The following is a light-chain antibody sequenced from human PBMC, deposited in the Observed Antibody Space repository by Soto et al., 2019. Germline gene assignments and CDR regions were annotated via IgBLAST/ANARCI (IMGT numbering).Light chain of an antibody. CDR2: EVS. Sequence: QSALTQPASVSGSPGQSITISCTGTSSDVGGFDYVSWYQQYPGKAPKLIIYEVSYRPSGVSHRFSGSKSGNTASLTISGLQAEDEADYYGNSYTSNKVIFGGGTKLTVL. J-gene: IGLJ2*01. CDR3: NSYTSNKVI. V-gene: IGLV2-14*01. CDR1: SSDVGGFDY.